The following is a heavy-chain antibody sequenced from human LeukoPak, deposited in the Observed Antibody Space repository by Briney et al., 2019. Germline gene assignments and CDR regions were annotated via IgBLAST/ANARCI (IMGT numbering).Heavy chain of an antibody. J-gene: IGHJ5*02. CDR1: GFTFSGSA. CDR3: TRPPITDRGDINWFDP. D-gene: IGHD5-12*01. Sequence: PGGSLRLSCAASGFTFSGSAMHWVRQASGKGLEWVGRIRSKANSYATAYAASVKGRFTISRDDSKNTAYLQMNSLKTEDTAVYYCTRPPITDRGDINWFDPWGQGTLVTVSS. CDR2: IRSKANSYAT. V-gene: IGHV3-73*01.